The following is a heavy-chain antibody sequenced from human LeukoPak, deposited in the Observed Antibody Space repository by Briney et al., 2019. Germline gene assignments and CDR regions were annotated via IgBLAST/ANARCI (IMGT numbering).Heavy chain of an antibody. D-gene: IGHD3-10*01. CDR2: IKPDGSEG. CDR3: ARDRGYKSFDY. CDR1: GFTFSSSW. J-gene: IGHJ4*02. V-gene: IGHV3-7*04. Sequence: AGGYLRLSCAASGFTFSSSWMTWVRQAPGKGLEWVANIKPDGSEGSYVDSVKGRFTISRDNAKNSPFLQMISLRAEDTAVYYCARDRGYKSFDYWGQGALVTVSS.